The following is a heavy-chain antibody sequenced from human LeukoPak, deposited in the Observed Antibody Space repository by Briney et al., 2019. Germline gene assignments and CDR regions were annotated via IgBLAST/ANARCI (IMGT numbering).Heavy chain of an antibody. CDR1: GLTLSSYR. CDR3: ARGAATNLWPSGY. V-gene: IGHV3-48*03. J-gene: IGHJ4*02. D-gene: IGHD3-10*01. CDR2: ISGSGGTT. Sequence: GRSLRLSCVASGLTLSSYRMSSVRQAPEKGLEWLSVISGSGGTTHIADSVNGRFTISRDNAKNSLYLRMNSLRAEDTAIYYCARGAATNLWPSGYWGQGTLVTVSS.